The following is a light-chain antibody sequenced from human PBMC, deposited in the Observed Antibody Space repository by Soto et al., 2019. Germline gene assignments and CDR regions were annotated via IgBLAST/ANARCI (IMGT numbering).Light chain of an antibody. J-gene: IGKJ2*01. V-gene: IGKV3-11*01. CDR1: QSVSSY. Sequence: EIVLTQSPATLSLSPGERATLSCRASQSVSSYLAWYQQKPGQAPRLLIYDASNRATGIPARFSGSGSGTDFTLTISILEPEDFAVYYCQHRSNWPTFGQGTKLEIK. CDR2: DAS. CDR3: QHRSNWPT.